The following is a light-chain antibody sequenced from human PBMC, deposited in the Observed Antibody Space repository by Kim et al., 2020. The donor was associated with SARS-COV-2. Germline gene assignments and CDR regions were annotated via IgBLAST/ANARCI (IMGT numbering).Light chain of an antibody. V-gene: IGLV3-1*01. CDR1: KVGDKY. CDR3: QAWDSSTAV. Sequence: VSPGQTASITCSGDKVGDKYACWYQQKPGQSPVLVIYQDSKRPSGIPERFSGSNSGNTATLTISGTQAMDEADYYCQAWDSSTAVFGTGTKVTVL. J-gene: IGLJ1*01. CDR2: QDS.